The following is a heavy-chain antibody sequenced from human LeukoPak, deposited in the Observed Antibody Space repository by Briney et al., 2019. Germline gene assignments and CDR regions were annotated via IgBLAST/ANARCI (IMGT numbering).Heavy chain of an antibody. Sequence: ASVKVSCKASGYTFTSYDINWVRQATGQGLEWMGWKNPDSGHTGYAQKFQGRVTITRDTSISTVYMELSSLRSEDTAVYYCARGRKSGGYFYYMDVWGKGTTVTVS. D-gene: IGHD1-14*01. CDR1: GYTFTSYD. V-gene: IGHV1-8*03. CDR2: KNPDSGHT. CDR3: ARGRKSGGYFYYMDV. J-gene: IGHJ6*03.